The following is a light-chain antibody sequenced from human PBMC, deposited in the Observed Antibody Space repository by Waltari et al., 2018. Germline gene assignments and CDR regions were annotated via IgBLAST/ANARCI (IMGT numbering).Light chain of an antibody. J-gene: IGLJ2*01. Sequence: VFTQPHSVSGSPGQTVTISCARSSGKIDSKYVQWYQQRPGSAPATVIYKDNQRPSGVPDRFSGAIDCSSNSASLTISGLKSEDEADYSCQSTDGRYNLLFGGGTRLTVL. V-gene: IGLV6-57*03. CDR3: QSTDGRYNLL. CDR2: KDN. CDR1: SGKIDSKY.